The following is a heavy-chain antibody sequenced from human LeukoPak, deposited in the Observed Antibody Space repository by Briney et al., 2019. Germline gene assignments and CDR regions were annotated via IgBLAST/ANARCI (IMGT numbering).Heavy chain of an antibody. V-gene: IGHV3-23*01. D-gene: IGHD3-22*01. CDR1: GITLSNYG. Sequence: GGSLRLSCAVSGITLSNYGMTWVRQAPGKGLEWVAGISDTGGRTNYADSVKGRFTISRDNPKNTLYLQMNSLRAEDTAVYFCAKRGVAIRVILVGFHKEAYYFDSWGQGALVTVSS. CDR3: AKRGVAIRVILVGFHKEAYYFDS. CDR2: ISDTGGRT. J-gene: IGHJ4*02.